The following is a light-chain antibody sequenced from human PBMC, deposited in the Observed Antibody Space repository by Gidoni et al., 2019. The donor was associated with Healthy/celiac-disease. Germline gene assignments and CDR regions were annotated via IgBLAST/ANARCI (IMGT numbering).Light chain of an antibody. V-gene: IGKV3-15*01. Sequence: IVLTPSPATLSVSPGERATLSCRASQSVNSNLAWYQQKPGQAPRLLIYGASTRATGIPVRFSGSGSGTEFTLTISSLQSEDFAVYYCQQYNNWPPWTFGQGTKVEIK. CDR3: QQYNNWPPWT. J-gene: IGKJ1*01. CDR2: GAS. CDR1: QSVNSN.